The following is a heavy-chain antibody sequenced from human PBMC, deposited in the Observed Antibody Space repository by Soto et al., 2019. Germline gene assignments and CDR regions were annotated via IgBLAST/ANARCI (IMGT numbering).Heavy chain of an antibody. V-gene: IGHV4-59*01. CDR3: ARGVPNCSSSSCYFDY. Sequence: SETLSLTCTVSGGSISGYSWTWIRQPPGKGLEWIGYIYKSGSTNYNPSLKSRVTMSVDTSKSQLSLKLTSVTAADTAVYYCARGVPNCSSSSCYFDYWSQGALVTVSS. D-gene: IGHD2-2*01. CDR1: GGSISGYS. CDR2: IYKSGST. J-gene: IGHJ4*02.